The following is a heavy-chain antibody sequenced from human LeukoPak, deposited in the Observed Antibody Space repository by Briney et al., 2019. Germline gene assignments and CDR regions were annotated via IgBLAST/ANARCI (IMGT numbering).Heavy chain of an antibody. CDR2: LYTGGTT. J-gene: IGHJ6*02. CDR1: GLTVSSNY. Sequence: PGGSLRLSCAASGLTVSSNYMNWVRQAPGKGVEWVSVLYTGGTTYYAASVKGRFTISRDDSKNTVYLQMNSLRAEDTAVYFCAGPHLGDYVHGMDVWGQGTTVTVSS. D-gene: IGHD4-17*01. V-gene: IGHV3-53*01. CDR3: AGPHLGDYVHGMDV.